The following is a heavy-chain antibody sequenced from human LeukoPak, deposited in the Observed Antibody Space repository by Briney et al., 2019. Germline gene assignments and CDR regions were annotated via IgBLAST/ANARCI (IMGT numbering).Heavy chain of an antibody. Sequence: SQTLSLTCAISGDSVSSNSAAWNWIRQSPSRVLEWLGSTYYRSKWYNDYAVTVKSRITINPDTSKNQFSLQLNSVTPEDTAVYYCARGIGLLWFGDYYYYMDVWGKGTTLTIYS. D-gene: IGHD3-10*01. CDR1: GDSVSSNSAA. J-gene: IGHJ6*03. V-gene: IGHV6-1*01. CDR3: ARGIGLLWFGDYYYYMDV. CDR2: TYYRSKWYN.